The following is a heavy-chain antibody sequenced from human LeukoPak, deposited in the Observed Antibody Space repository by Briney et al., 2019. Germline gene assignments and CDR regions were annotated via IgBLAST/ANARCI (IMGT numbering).Heavy chain of an antibody. CDR3: VKDNPLDY. D-gene: IGHD1-14*01. V-gene: IGHV3-21*01. CDR2: ISSSSSYI. Sequence: PGGSLRLSCAGSGFTFSSYSMNWVRQAPGKGLEWVSSISSSSSYIYYADSVKGRFTISRDNAKNSLYLHINSLRAEDTALYYCVKDNPLDYWGQGTLVIVSS. J-gene: IGHJ4*02. CDR1: GFTFSSYS.